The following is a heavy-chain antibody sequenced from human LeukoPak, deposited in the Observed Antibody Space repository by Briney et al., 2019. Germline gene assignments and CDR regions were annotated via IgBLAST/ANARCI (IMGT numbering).Heavy chain of an antibody. CDR1: GGSISSSSYY. Sequence: ETRSLTCTVSGGSISSSSYYWGRIRQPPGKGLEWIGSIYYSGNTYYNPCLKSRVTISVDTSKNQFSLKLSSVTAADTAVYYCARERYYYDSTSEGNFWGQGTLVPVSS. V-gene: IGHV4-39*01. CDR2: IYYSGNT. J-gene: IGHJ1*01. CDR3: ARERYYYDSTSEGNF. D-gene: IGHD3-22*01.